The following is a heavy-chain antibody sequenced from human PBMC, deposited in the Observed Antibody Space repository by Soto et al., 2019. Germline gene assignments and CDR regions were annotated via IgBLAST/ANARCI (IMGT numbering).Heavy chain of an antibody. D-gene: IGHD4-4*01. V-gene: IGHV3-9*01. Sequence: EVQLVESGGGLVQPGRSLRLSCVGSGFDFDDHAMSWVRQAPVKGLEWVSGISWNGAFTGYANSVRGRFTISRDDAKNSLFLQMNSLRPEDTAFYYCTRDIFRTITTVDFWGQGTLVTVSS. CDR1: GFDFDDHA. CDR2: ISWNGAFT. J-gene: IGHJ4*02. CDR3: TRDIFRTITTVDF.